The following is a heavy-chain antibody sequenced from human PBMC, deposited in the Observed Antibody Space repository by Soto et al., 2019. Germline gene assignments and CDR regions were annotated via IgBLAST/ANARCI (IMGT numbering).Heavy chain of an antibody. J-gene: IGHJ4*02. CDR3: AKVVGSF. CDR1: RFTFSSFA. D-gene: IGHD3-10*01. Sequence: GGSLRLSCAASRFTFSSFAMHWVRQAPGKGLEWVAVISYDGSDKYYADSVEGRFSISRDNSKNTLYLQMNSLKTEDTAVYYCAKVVGSFWGQGTLVTVSS. CDR2: ISYDGSDK. V-gene: IGHV3-30*18.